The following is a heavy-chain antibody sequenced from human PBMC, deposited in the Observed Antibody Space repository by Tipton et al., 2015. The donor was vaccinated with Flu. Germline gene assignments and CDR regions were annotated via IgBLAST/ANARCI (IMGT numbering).Heavy chain of an antibody. CDR2: ISAYNGNT. J-gene: IGHJ4*02. CDR3: AREWRATVTTVYFDY. V-gene: IGHV1-18*04. CDR1: GYTFTSYG. Sequence: QLVQSGAEVKKPGASVKVSCKASGYTFTSYGISWVRQAPGQGLEWMGWISAYNGNTNYAQKLQGRVTMTTDTSTSTAYMELRSRRSDDTAVYYCAREWRATVTTVYFDYWGQGTLVTVSS. D-gene: IGHD4-17*01.